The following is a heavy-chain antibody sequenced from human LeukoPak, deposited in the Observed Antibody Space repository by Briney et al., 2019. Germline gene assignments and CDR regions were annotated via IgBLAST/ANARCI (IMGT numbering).Heavy chain of an antibody. D-gene: IGHD2-15*01. Sequence: SETLSLTCAVYGGSFSGYYWSWIRQPPGKGLEWIGEINHSGSTNYNPSLKSRVTISVDTSKNQFSLKLSSVTAADTAVYYCARGNSLYCSGGSCYSGRRYNWFDPWGQGTLVTVSS. CDR3: ARGNSLYCSGGSCYSGRRYNWFDP. CDR2: INHSGST. J-gene: IGHJ5*02. V-gene: IGHV4-34*01. CDR1: GGSFSGYY.